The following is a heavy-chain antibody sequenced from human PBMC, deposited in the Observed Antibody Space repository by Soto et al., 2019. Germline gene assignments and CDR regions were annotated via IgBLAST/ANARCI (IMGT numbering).Heavy chain of an antibody. CDR2: ISPYTGNT. D-gene: IGHD3-16*01. Sequence: QVQLVQSGDEVKKPGASVKISCKASGYIFVNYGIAWVRQAPGQGLEWMGWISPYTGNTHSATKVQGRLTMTTDTSTSTAYMDLGSLTADDTAVYYCVMVDNYVTPTPQDVWGQGTTVTVSS. V-gene: IGHV1-18*01. CDR3: VMVDNYVTPTPQDV. J-gene: IGHJ6*02. CDR1: GYIFVNYG.